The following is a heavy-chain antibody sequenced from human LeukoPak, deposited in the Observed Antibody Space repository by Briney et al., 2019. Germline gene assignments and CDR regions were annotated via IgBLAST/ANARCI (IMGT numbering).Heavy chain of an antibody. CDR1: GGTFSSYA. J-gene: IGHJ6*03. CDR3: ARGGDFWSGYQGYYYYYMDV. D-gene: IGHD3-3*01. V-gene: IGHV1-69*05. Sequence: GASVKVSCKASGGTFSSYAISWVRQAPRQGLEWMGGIIPIFGTANYAQKFQGRVTITTDESTSTAYMELSSLRSEDTAVYYCARGGDFWSGYQGYYYYYMDVWGKGTTVTVSS. CDR2: IIPIFGTA.